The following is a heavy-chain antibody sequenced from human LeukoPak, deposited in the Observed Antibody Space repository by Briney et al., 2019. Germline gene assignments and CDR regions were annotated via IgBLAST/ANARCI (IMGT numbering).Heavy chain of an antibody. V-gene: IGHV4-39*07. CDR1: GGSISSGSSY. CDR3: ARVGRSKYYYYYYMDV. CDR2: IYYSGST. Sequence: PSETLSLTCTVSGGSISSGSSYWSWIRQPPGKGLEWIGSIYYSGSTYYNPSLKSRVTISVDTSKNQFSLKLSSVTAADTAVYYCARVGRSKYYYYYYMDVWGKGTTVTVSS. J-gene: IGHJ6*03. D-gene: IGHD3-10*01.